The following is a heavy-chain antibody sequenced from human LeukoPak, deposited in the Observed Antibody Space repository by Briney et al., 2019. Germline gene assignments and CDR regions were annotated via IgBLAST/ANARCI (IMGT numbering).Heavy chain of an antibody. J-gene: IGHJ5*02. Sequence: GGSLRLSCAASGFTFSGYAMHWVRQAPGKGLEWVAVISYDGSNKYYADSVKGRFTISRDNSKNTLYLQMNSLRAEDTAVYYCARGGSSSWYFDWFDPWGQGTLVTVSS. CDR1: GFTFSGYA. CDR3: ARGGSSSWYFDWFDP. CDR2: ISYDGSNK. D-gene: IGHD6-13*01. V-gene: IGHV3-30-3*01.